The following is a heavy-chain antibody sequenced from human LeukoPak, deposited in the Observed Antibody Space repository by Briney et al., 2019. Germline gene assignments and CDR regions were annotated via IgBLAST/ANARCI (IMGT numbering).Heavy chain of an antibody. CDR3: AELGITMIGGV. D-gene: IGHD3-10*02. CDR2: INWNGGST. V-gene: IGHV3-20*04. Sequence: GGSLRLSCAASGFTFDDYGMSWVRQAPGKGLEWVSGINWNGGSTGYADSMKGRFTISRDNAKNSLYLQMKSLRAEDTAVYYCAELGITMIGGVWGKGTTVTISS. CDR1: GFTFDDYG. J-gene: IGHJ6*04.